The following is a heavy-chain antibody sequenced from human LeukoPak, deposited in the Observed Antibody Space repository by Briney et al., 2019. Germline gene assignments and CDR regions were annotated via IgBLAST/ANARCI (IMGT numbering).Heavy chain of an antibody. CDR2: MSYSGST. CDR1: GGYTNSRNYF. V-gene: IGHV4-39*02. J-gene: IGHJ2*01. D-gene: IGHD6-19*01. CDR3: ARLPYTRGWHDWYFDL. Sequence: SETLSLTCTVSGGYTNSRNYFWGWIRQPPGKGLEWIASMSYSGSTYYNPSLKSRVSISVNTSKIHFSLRLSSVTAADTAVYYCARLPYTRGWHDWYFDLWGRGTLVTVSS.